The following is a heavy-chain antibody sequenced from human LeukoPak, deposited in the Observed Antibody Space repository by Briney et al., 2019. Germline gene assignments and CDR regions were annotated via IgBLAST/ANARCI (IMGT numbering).Heavy chain of an antibody. D-gene: IGHD3-22*01. J-gene: IGHJ4*02. V-gene: IGHV4-59*08. CDR1: GGSISSYY. CDR2: IYYSGST. Sequence: SETLSLTCTVSGGSISSYYWSWIRQPPGKGLEWIGYIYYSGSTNCNPSLKSRGTISVDTSKNQFSLKLNSVTAVDTAVYYSARHRPRSYYDSSGSDFDYWGQGTLVTVSS. CDR3: ARHRPRSYYDSSGSDFDY.